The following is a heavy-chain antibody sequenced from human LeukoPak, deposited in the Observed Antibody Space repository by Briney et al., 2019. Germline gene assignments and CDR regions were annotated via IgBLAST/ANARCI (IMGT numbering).Heavy chain of an antibody. J-gene: IGHJ6*03. CDR2: IIPIFGTA. CDR3: ASVKYYYYYMDV. Sequence: SVKVSCKASGYTFTSYDINWVRQAPGQGLEWMGGIIPIFGTANYAQKFQGRVTITADESTSTAYMELSSLRSEDTAVYYCASVKYYYYYMDVWGKGTTVTVSS. CDR1: GYTFTSYD. V-gene: IGHV1-69*13.